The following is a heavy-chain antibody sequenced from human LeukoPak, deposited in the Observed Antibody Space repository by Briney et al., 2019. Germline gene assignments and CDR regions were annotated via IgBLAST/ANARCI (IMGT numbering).Heavy chain of an antibody. CDR2: ISGSGGST. D-gene: IGHD3-3*01. CDR3: AKDQSTILGYYYGMDV. Sequence: GASLRLSCAASGFTFSSYAMSWVRQAPGKGLEWVSAISGSGGSTYYADSVKGRFTISRDKSKNTLYLQMNRLRAEDTAVYYCAKDQSTILGYYYGMDVWGQGTTVTVSS. V-gene: IGHV3-23*01. J-gene: IGHJ6*01. CDR1: GFTFSSYA.